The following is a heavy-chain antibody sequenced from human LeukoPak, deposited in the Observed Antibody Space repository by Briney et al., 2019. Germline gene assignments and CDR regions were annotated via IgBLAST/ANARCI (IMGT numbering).Heavy chain of an antibody. D-gene: IGHD3-22*01. CDR1: GFTFSSYA. J-gene: IGHJ4*02. V-gene: IGHV3-30-3*01. Sequence: PGRSLRLSCAASGFTFSSYAMHWVRQAPGKGLEWVAVISYDGSNKYYADSVKGRFTISRDNSKNTLYLQMNSLRAEDTAVYYCAKEAYYYDSSGYYDYWGQGTLVTVSS. CDR3: AKEAYYYDSSGYYDY. CDR2: ISYDGSNK.